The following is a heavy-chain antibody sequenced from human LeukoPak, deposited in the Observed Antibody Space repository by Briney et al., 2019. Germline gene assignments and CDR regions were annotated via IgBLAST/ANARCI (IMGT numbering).Heavy chain of an antibody. CDR3: ARDMYSSSSAGNYYYYMDV. V-gene: IGHV3-7*01. D-gene: IGHD6-6*01. Sequence: PGGSLRLSCAASGFTFRSYWMSWVRQAPGKGLEWVANIKEDGSEKYYVDSVKGRFTISRENAKNSLYLQMNSLRAEDTAVYYCARDMYSSSSAGNYYYYMDVWGKGTTVTVSS. CDR2: IKEDGSEK. J-gene: IGHJ6*03. CDR1: GFTFRSYW.